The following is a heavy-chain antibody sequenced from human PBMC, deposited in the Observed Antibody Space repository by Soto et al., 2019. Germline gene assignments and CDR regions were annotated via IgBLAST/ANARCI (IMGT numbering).Heavy chain of an antibody. CDR2: INPKSGGT. CDR1: GYIFSDNY. J-gene: IGHJ4*02. Sequence: QVQLVQSGAEVKQPGASMKVSCKASGYIFSDNYIHWVRQAPGQGLEWMAWINPKSGGTNYARNFPGRVTLTRDTSISTAYMDLSRLTSDDTAVYYCARAREDSSGWFDYWGQGTLVTVSS. V-gene: IGHV1-2*02. CDR3: ARAREDSSGWFDY. D-gene: IGHD6-19*01.